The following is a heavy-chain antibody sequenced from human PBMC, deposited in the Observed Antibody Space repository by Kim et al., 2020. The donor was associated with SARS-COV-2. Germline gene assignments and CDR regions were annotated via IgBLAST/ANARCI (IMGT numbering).Heavy chain of an antibody. Sequence: GGSLRLSCAASGFTFSSYGMHWVRQAPGKGLEWVAVISYDGSNKYYADSVKGRFTISRDNSKNTLYLQMNSLRAEDTAVYYCAKSVVYRAGYFDYWGQGTLVTVSS. V-gene: IGHV3-30*18. CDR2: ISYDGSNK. D-gene: IGHD4-4*01. J-gene: IGHJ4*02. CDR1: GFTFSSYG. CDR3: AKSVVYRAGYFDY.